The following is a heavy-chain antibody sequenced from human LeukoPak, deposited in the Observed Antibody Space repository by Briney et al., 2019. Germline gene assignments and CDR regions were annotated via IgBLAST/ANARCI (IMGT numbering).Heavy chain of an antibody. Sequence: SETLSLTCTVSGGSISSSSYYWGWIRPPPGKGLEWIGSIYYSGSTYYNPSLKSRVTISVDTSKNQFSLKLSSVTAADTAVYYCARQMGYFDILTPPVCWGQGTLVTVSS. J-gene: IGHJ4*02. CDR3: ARQMGYFDILTPPVC. CDR2: IYYSGST. CDR1: GGSISSSSYY. D-gene: IGHD3-9*01. V-gene: IGHV4-39*01.